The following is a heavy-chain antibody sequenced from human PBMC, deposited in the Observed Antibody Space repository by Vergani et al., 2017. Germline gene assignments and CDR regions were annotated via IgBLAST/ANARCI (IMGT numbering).Heavy chain of an antibody. D-gene: IGHD6-19*01. CDR3: AKGGRTEVAGTLGAFDI. Sequence: EVQLLESGGDLVQPGGSLRLSCAAFGSTFILPAMSWVRQAPGKGLEWVSTLSASDRRTHYADSVKGRFTISRDNSKNTLFLHMNSLRPEDTAVYYCAKGGRTEVAGTLGAFDIWGEGTMVTVSS. CDR1: GSTFILPA. V-gene: IGHV3-23*01. J-gene: IGHJ3*02. CDR2: LSASDRRT.